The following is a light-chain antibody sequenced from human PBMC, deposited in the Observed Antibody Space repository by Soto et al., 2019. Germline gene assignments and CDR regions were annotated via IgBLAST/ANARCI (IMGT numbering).Light chain of an antibody. V-gene: IGKV3-11*01. CDR3: QQRSNWPIT. J-gene: IGKJ5*01. Sequence: EIVLTQSPATLSLSPGGRATLSCRASQSVSSYLAWYQQKPGQAPRLPIYDASNRATGIPARFSGSGSGTDFTLTISSLEPEDFAVYYCQQRSNWPITFGQGTRLEI. CDR1: QSVSSY. CDR2: DAS.